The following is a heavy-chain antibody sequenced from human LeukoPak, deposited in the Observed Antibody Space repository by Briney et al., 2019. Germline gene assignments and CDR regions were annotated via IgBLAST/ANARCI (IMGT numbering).Heavy chain of an antibody. J-gene: IGHJ3*02. D-gene: IGHD2-2*02. CDR2: MNPNSGNT. V-gene: IGHV1-8*01. Sequence: ASVKVSCKASGYPFSRYDLNWVRQATGQGLEWIGWMNPNSGNTGYAQKFQGRVTMTRSTSISTAYMELSSLRSDDTAVYYCARSTVYCSGANCHNAFDIWGQGTMVTVSS. CDR3: ARSTVYCSGANCHNAFDI. CDR1: GYPFSRYD.